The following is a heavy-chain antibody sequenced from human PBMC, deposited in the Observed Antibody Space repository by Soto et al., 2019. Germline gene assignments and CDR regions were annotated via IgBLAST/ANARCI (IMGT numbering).Heavy chain of an antibody. Sequence: GGSLRLSCAASGFTFSSYWMSWVRQAPGKGLEWVANIKQDGSEKYYVDSVKGRFTISRDNAKNSLYLQMNSLRAEDTAVYYCARDTPTTVTTEGLYYYYYYMDVWGKGTTVTVSS. CDR2: IKQDGSEK. CDR3: ARDTPTTVTTEGLYYYYYYMDV. CDR1: GFTFSSYW. D-gene: IGHD4-17*01. V-gene: IGHV3-7*01. J-gene: IGHJ6*03.